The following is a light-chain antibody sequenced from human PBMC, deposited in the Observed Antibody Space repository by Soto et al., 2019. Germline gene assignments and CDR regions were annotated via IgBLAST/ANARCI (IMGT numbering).Light chain of an antibody. Sequence: QSALTQPPSASGSAGQSVTISCTGTSSDVGGYNYVSWYQQHPGKAPKLMIYDVYEPTSGVPDRFSGSKSGNTASLTVSGLQAEEEADYFCSSYAGSNSVVFGGGTKLNVL. CDR3: SSYAGSNSVV. V-gene: IGLV2-8*01. J-gene: IGLJ2*01. CDR1: SSDVGGYNY. CDR2: DVY.